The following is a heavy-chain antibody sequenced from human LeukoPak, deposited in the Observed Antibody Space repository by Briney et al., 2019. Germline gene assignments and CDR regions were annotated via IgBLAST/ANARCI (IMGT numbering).Heavy chain of an antibody. CDR1: GGSFSGYY. CDR3: ARRGSSGWYRGP. Sequence: SETLSLTCAVYGGSFSGYYWSWIRQPPGKGLEWIGEINHSGSTNYNPSLKSRVTISVDTSKNQFSLKLSSVTAADTAVYYCARRGSSGWYRGPWGQGTLVTVSS. CDR2: INHSGST. J-gene: IGHJ5*02. V-gene: IGHV4-34*01. D-gene: IGHD6-19*01.